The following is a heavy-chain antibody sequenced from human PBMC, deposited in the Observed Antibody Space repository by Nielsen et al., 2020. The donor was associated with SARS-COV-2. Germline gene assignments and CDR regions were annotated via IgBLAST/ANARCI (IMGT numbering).Heavy chain of an antibody. CDR2: IYFNGSP. V-gene: IGHV4-59*13. Sequence: SETLSLTCTVSGDSISSYYWSWIRQPPGKGLEWIGYIYFNGSPNYNPSLKSRVTISLDTSKSQFSLRLNSVTAADTAVYYCARESFRRYYDSSGYIDYWGQGTLVTVSS. J-gene: IGHJ4*02. D-gene: IGHD3-22*01. CDR1: GDSISSYY. CDR3: ARESFRRYYDSSGYIDY.